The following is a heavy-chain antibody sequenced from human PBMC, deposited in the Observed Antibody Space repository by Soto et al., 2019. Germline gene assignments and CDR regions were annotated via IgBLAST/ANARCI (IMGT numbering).Heavy chain of an antibody. Sequence: QVQLQESGPGLMKTSETLSLTCTVSGDSISSSYWSWIRRPPGKGLEWIGYIYYSGSTNYNPSLKSRVTISVDTSKKQFSLKLSSVTAADTAVYYCARHRSSWDFFDSWGQGTLVTVSS. CDR1: GDSISSSY. D-gene: IGHD6-13*01. V-gene: IGHV4-59*08. CDR2: IYYSGST. CDR3: ARHRSSWDFFDS. J-gene: IGHJ4*02.